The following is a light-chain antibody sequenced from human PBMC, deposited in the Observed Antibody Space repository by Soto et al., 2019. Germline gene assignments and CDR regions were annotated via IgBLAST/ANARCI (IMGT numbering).Light chain of an antibody. J-gene: IGKJ1*01. Sequence: EIVMTQSPVTLSVSPGERATLSCRASQNISRSLAWYQQKPGQGPSLLMYCTSTRATGMPARFSGSGSGTEFTLTISGLQSEDFAVYYCQQYNNWYLWTFGQGTKVDIK. CDR2: CTS. CDR3: QQYNNWYLWT. V-gene: IGKV3-15*01. CDR1: QNISRS.